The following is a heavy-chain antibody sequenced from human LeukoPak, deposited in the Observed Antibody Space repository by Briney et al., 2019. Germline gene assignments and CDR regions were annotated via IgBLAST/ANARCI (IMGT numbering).Heavy chain of an antibody. V-gene: IGHV3-23*01. CDR2: ISGSGGST. J-gene: IGHJ3*02. D-gene: IGHD3-22*01. CDR3: ARVRSSYYYESSGYYHYDAFDI. Sequence: GSLRPSCAASGFTFSSYAMSWVRQAPGKGLEWVSAISGSGGSTYYADSVKGRFTISRDNSKNTLYLQMNSLRAEDTAVYYCARVRSSYYYESSGYYHYDAFDIWGQGTMVTVSS. CDR1: GFTFSSYA.